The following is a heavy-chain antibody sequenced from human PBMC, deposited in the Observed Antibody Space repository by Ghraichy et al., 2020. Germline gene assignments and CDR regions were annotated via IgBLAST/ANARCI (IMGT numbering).Heavy chain of an antibody. V-gene: IGHV4-39*01. CDR1: GGSIRSGSYY. CDR3: ARSGYSNEARCFQHWFDR. J-gene: IGHJ5*02. CDR2: IYPGGST. D-gene: IGHD5-18*01. Sequence: SETLYLTCTVVGGSIRSGSYYLGWIRQPPGKAPEWIASIYPGGSTHYNQPLKSRVTMSADTAKNQFSLSLTSVTAADRAIYYCARSGYSNEARCFQHWFDRWGQGALVTVSS.